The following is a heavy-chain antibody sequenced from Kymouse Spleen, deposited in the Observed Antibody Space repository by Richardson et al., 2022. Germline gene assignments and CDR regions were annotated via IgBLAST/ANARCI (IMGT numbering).Heavy chain of an antibody. D-gene: IGHD1-26*01. Sequence: EVQLVESGGGLVKPGGSLRLSCAASGFTFSNAWMSWVRQAPGKGLEWVGRIKSKTDGGTTDYAAPVKGRFTISRDDSKNTLYLQMNSLKTEDTAVYYCTNSGSYGDYYYYGMDVWGQGTTVTVSS. V-gene: IGHV3-15*01. CDR3: TNSGSYGDYYYYGMDV. CDR2: IKSKTDGGTT. J-gene: IGHJ6*02. CDR1: GFTFSNAW.